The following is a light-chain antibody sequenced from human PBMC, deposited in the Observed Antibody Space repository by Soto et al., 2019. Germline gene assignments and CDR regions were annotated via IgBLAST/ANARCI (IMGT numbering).Light chain of an antibody. CDR2: LAS. V-gene: IGKV2-28*01. J-gene: IGKJ2*01. Sequence: DLVMTQSPLSLPVTPGEPASISCRSSQSLLYSNGNNYLDWYLQKPGQSRQLLIYLASSRASGVPDRFSGSGSGTDVTLKISRVEAEDVGVYYCMQPLQTPYTFGQGTKLEIK. CDR3: MQPLQTPYT. CDR1: QSLLYSNGNNY.